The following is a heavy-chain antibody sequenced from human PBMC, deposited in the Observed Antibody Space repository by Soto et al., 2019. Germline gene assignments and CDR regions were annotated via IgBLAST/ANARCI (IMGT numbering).Heavy chain of an antibody. Sequence: ASVKVSCKASGYTFTSYYMHWVRQAPGQGLEWMGIINPSGGSTSYAQKFQGRVTMTRDTSTSTVYMELSSLRSEDTAVYYCARVPPTRQRLYYFDYWGPGTLVTVSS. J-gene: IGHJ4*02. CDR2: INPSGGST. V-gene: IGHV1-46*01. CDR3: ARVPPTRQRLYYFDY. CDR1: GYTFTSYY. D-gene: IGHD6-25*01.